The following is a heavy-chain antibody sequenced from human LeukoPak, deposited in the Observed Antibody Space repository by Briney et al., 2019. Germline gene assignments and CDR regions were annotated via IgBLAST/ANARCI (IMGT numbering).Heavy chain of an antibody. J-gene: IGHJ1*01. V-gene: IGHV3-48*01. CDR1: GFTFSSYS. CDR2: ISSSSSTI. D-gene: IGHD2-2*01. CDR3: AREGHTRYCSSTSCYFAEYFQH. Sequence: GGSLRLSCAASGFTFSSYSMNWARQAPGKGLEWVSYISSSSSTIYYADSVKGRFTISRDNAKNSLYLQMNSLRAEDTAVYYCAREGHTRYCSSTSCYFAEYFQHWGQGTLVTVPS.